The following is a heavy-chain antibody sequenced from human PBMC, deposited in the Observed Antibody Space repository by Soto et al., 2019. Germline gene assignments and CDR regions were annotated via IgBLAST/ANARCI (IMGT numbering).Heavy chain of an antibody. CDR2: AHYSGST. V-gene: IGHV4-59*01. D-gene: IGHD1-26*01. CDR1: CGSITNYY. J-gene: IGHJ4*02. Sequence: SETLSLTCTFSCGSITNYYWSWIRQPPGKGLEWVGSAHYSGSTHYNPSLKSRLTTSVDTSKNQISLNLTSVTAADTAVYYCARRGLGARFDYWGQGTLVTVSS. CDR3: ARRGLGARFDY.